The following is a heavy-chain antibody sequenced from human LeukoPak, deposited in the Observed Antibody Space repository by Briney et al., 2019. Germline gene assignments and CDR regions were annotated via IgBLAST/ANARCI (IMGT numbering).Heavy chain of an antibody. CDR2: INSDGSTT. CDR1: GFTFSSYW. Sequence: GGSLRLSCATSGFTFSSYWMHWVRQAPGKGLVWVSRINSDGSTTNYADSVKGRFTISRDNAENTLYLQMNSLRVEDTAVYYCTRRVSATRWFDPWGQGTLVTVSS. J-gene: IGHJ5*02. CDR3: TRRVSATRWFDP. V-gene: IGHV3-74*01. D-gene: IGHD2-15*01.